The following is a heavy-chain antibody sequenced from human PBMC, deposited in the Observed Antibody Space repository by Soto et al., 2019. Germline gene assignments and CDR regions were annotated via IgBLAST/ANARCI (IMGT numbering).Heavy chain of an antibody. J-gene: IGHJ4*02. CDR1: GFTFSSSG. CDR3: ARGYYYDSSGYFSLTRYYFDY. V-gene: IGHV3-33*01. Sequence: QVQLVESGGGVVQPGRSLRLSCAASGFTFSSSGMHWVRQAPGKGLEWVAVIWYDGSNKYYADSVKGRFTISRDNSKNTLYLQMNSLRAEDTAVYYCARGYYYDSSGYFSLTRYYFDYWGQGTLVTVSS. CDR2: IWYDGSNK. D-gene: IGHD3-22*01.